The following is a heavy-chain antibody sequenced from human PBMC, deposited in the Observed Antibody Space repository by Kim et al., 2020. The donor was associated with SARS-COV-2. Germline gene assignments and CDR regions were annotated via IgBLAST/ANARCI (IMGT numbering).Heavy chain of an antibody. J-gene: IGHJ4*02. CDR3: TPFTSKDY. V-gene: IGHV3-66*01. Sequence: GDTRYRDSVKCRFAISRDSSKTTLFLQMNSLRVEDTAIYFCTPFTSKDYWGQGTLVTVSS. CDR2: GDT.